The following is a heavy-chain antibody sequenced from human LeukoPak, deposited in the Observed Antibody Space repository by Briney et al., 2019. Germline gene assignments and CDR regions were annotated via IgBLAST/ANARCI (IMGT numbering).Heavy chain of an antibody. CDR2: ISYSETT. V-gene: IGHV4-59*01. D-gene: IGHD5/OR15-5a*01. J-gene: IGHJ3*02. Sequence: SETLSLTCTVSGGSISSFYWSWIRQPPGKGLEYIGCISYSETTSYNPSLMSRVTISLDTSKNQFSLKLTSVTAADTAVYYCARDKGLPQTFDIWGQGTMVTVSS. CDR3: ARDKGLPQTFDI. CDR1: GGSISSFY.